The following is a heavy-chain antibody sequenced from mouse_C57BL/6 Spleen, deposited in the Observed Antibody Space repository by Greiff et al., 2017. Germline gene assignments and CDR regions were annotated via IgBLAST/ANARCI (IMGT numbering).Heavy chain of an antibody. CDR3: TPYPAMDY. V-gene: IGHV14-4*01. CDR2: IDPENGDT. Sequence: VQLQQSGAELVRPGASVKLSCTASGFNIKDDYMHWVKQRPEQGLEWIGWIDPENGDTEYASKFQGKATITADTSSNTAYLQLSSLTSEDTAVYYCTPYPAMDYWGQGTSVTVSA. CDR1: GFNIKDDY. J-gene: IGHJ4*01.